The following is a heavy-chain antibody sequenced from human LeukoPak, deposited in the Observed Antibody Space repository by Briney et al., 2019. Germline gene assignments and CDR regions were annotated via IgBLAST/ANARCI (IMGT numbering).Heavy chain of an antibody. CDR1: GGSISSHY. D-gene: IGHD1-14*01. Sequence: SETLSLTCTVSGGSISSHYWRWIRRPPGKGLEWIGYTYFSGSTNYYPSLKSRVTISVDTSKHQFSLKLSSVTAADTAVYYCARNFLGRSRKAFDIWGQGTMVTVSS. CDR3: ARNFLGRSRKAFDI. V-gene: IGHV4-59*11. CDR2: TYFSGST. J-gene: IGHJ3*02.